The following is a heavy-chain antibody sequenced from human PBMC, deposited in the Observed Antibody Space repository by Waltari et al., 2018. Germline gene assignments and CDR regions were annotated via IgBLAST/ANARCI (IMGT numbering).Heavy chain of an antibody. CDR3: ARVKDDYIWGSYRYYFDD. D-gene: IGHD3-16*02. CDR1: GGTFSSSA. J-gene: IGHJ4*02. CDR2: IIPIFGTA. Sequence: QVQLVQSGAEVKKPGSSVKGSCKASGGTFSSSAISWVRQAPGQGLEWMGGIIPIFGTANYAQKFQGRVTITADESTSTAYMELSSLRSEDTAVYYCARVKDDYIWGSYRYYFDDWGQGTLVTVSS. V-gene: IGHV1-69*01.